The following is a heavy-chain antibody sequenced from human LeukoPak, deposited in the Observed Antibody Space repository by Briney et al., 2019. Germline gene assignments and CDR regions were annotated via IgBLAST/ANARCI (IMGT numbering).Heavy chain of an antibody. J-gene: IGHJ3*02. CDR1: GFTFDDYG. V-gene: IGHV3-21*01. CDR3: ARSIAVAGNAFDI. CDR2: ISSSSSYI. Sequence: GGSLRLSCAASGFTFDDYGMSWVRQAPGKGLEWVSSISSSSSYIYYADSVKGRFTISRDNAKNSLYLQMNSLRAEDTAVYYCARSIAVAGNAFDIWGQGTMVTVSS. D-gene: IGHD6-19*01.